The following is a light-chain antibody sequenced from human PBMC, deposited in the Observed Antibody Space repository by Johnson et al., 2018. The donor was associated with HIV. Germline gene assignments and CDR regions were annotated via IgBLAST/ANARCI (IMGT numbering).Light chain of an antibody. CDR1: SSNIGNNY. Sequence: QPVLTQPPSVSAAPGQKVTISCSGSSSNIGNNYVSWYQQLTGTAPKLLIYENNKRPSGIPDRFSGSKSGTSATLGITVLQTGDEADYYCGTWDSSLSAVFGTGTKFTVL. CDR3: GTWDSSLSAV. J-gene: IGLJ1*01. CDR2: ENN. V-gene: IGLV1-51*02.